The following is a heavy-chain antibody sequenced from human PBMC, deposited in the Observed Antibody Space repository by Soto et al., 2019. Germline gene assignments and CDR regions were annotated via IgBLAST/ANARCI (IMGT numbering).Heavy chain of an antibody. CDR2: IYTDGTT. CDR3: ARLKLLLRWPHWFNP. J-gene: IGHJ5*02. V-gene: IGHV3-66*01. Sequence: PGGSLRLSCAASGFTVSDNYMSWVRQAPGKGLEWVSLIYTDGTTHYADSVKGRFTISKDNSKNTLYLQTNRLRAEDTAVYYCARLKLLLRWPHWFNPCGHGTLVSSSS. CDR1: GFTVSDNY. D-gene: IGHD4-17*01.